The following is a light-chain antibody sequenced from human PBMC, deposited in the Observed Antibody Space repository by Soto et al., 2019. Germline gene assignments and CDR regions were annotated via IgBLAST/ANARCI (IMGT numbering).Light chain of an antibody. Sequence: EIVLTQSPGTRSLSPGERATLSCGASQSVSSSDLAWYQQEPGQAPRLLIYGASSRATGIPDRFSGSGSGTDSTLTISRLESEDFALYYCQQYGSSPITFGQGTRLEIK. CDR1: QSVSSSD. J-gene: IGKJ5*01. CDR2: GAS. CDR3: QQYGSSPIT. V-gene: IGKV3-20*01.